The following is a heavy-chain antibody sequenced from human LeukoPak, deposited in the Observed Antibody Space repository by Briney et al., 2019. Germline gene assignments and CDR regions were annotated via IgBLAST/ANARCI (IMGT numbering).Heavy chain of an antibody. D-gene: IGHD6-13*01. CDR1: GFTFSSYA. J-gene: IGHJ6*02. CDR3: ASQYSSSWTYYYGMDV. CDR2: ISYDGSNK. V-gene: IGHV3-30-3*01. Sequence: GRSLRLSCAASGFTFSSYAMHWVRQAPGKGLEWVAVISYDGSNKYYADSVKGRFTISRDNSKNTLYLQMNSLRAEGTAVYYCASQYSSSWTYYYGMDVWGQGTTVTVSS.